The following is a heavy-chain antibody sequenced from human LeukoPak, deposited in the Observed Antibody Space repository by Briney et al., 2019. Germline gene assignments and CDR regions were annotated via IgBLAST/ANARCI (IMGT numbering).Heavy chain of an antibody. V-gene: IGHV1-69*04. CDR2: IIPILGIA. Sequence: GASVKVSCKASGGTFSSYAISWVRQAPGQGLEWMGRIIPILGIANYAQKFQGRVTITADKSTSTAYMELSSLRSEDTAVYYCARQGPEIYSYGYWGQGTLVTVSS. D-gene: IGHD5-18*01. CDR3: ARQGPEIYSYGY. J-gene: IGHJ4*02. CDR1: GGTFSSYA.